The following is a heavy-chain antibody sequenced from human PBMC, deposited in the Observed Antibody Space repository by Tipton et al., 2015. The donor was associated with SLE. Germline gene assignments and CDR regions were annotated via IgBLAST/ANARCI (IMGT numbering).Heavy chain of an antibody. V-gene: IGHV1-69*01. Sequence: QLVQSGAEVKKPGASVKVSCKASGYTFTGYYMHWVRQAPGQGLEWMGGIIPIFGTANYAQKFRGRVTITTDESTSTAYMELSSLRSEDTAVYYCARDGAYCGGDCYNYWGQGTLVTVSS. CDR2: IIPIFGTA. CDR1: GYTFTGYY. CDR3: ARDGAYCGGDCYNY. J-gene: IGHJ4*02. D-gene: IGHD2-21*01.